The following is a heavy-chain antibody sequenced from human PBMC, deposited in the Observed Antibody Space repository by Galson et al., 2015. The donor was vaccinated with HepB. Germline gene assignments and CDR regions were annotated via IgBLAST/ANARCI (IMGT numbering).Heavy chain of an antibody. CDR1: GYIFTSYG. V-gene: IGHV1-18*01. Sequence: QSGAEVKKPGASVKVSCKASGYIFTSYGITWVRQAPGQGLEWMGWISGSNGNINYAQKFQGRVTMTTDTSTSTAYMDLRSLRSDDTAVYYCARTRGIAATAPFDYWGQGTLVTVSS. D-gene: IGHD6-13*01. CDR2: ISGSNGNI. J-gene: IGHJ4*02. CDR3: ARTRGIAATAPFDY.